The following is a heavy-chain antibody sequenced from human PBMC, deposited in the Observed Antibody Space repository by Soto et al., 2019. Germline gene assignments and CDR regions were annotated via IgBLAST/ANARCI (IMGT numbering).Heavy chain of an antibody. CDR3: AKWRPPGVDY. CDR1: GFSVSNYY. V-gene: IGHV3-53*01. CDR2: MYAGGST. D-gene: IGHD2-8*01. J-gene: IGHJ4*02. Sequence: GGSLRLCCAASGFSVSNYYMSWVRQAPGEGLEWVSVMYAGGSTYYADSVKGRFTISRDNSKNTLYLQMNSLRAEDTAVYYCAKWRPPGVDYWGQGTLVTVSP.